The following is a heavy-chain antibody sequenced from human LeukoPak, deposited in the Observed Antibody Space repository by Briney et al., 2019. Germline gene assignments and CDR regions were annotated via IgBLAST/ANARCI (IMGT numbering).Heavy chain of an antibody. D-gene: IGHD3-22*01. V-gene: IGHV4-59*08. J-gene: IGHJ3*02. CDR3: ARRRYYDSSGYGAFDI. CDR2: IYYSGST. Sequence: PSETLSLTCTVSGGSISSYYWSWIRQPPEKGLEWIGYIYYSGSTNYNPSLKSRVTISVDTSKNQFSLKLSSVTAADTAVYYCARRRYYDSSGYGAFDIWGQGTMVTVSS. CDR1: GGSISSYY.